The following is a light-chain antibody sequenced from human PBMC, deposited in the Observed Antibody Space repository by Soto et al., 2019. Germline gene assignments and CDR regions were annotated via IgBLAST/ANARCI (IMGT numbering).Light chain of an antibody. CDR2: DAS. Sequence: EIVLTQSPATLSLSPGEGATLSCRASQSVSSYLAWYQQKPGQAPRLLIYDASIRATDIPARFSGSGSGTDSTLTISSLEPEDFVVYYCQQRSNWPSTFGGGTKVDIK. V-gene: IGKV3-11*01. J-gene: IGKJ4*01. CDR1: QSVSSY. CDR3: QQRSNWPST.